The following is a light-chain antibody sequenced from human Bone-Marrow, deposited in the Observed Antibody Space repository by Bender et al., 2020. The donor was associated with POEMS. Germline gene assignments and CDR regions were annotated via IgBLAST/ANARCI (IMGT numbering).Light chain of an antibody. V-gene: IGLV1-40*01. CDR3: ATWYDSLNGWV. CDR1: SSNIGAGYD. CDR2: GNA. J-gene: IGLJ3*02. Sequence: QSVLTQPPSVSGAPGQRVTLSCTGSSSNIGAGYDVHWYQQLPGTAPKLLIYGNANRPSGVPVRFSASTSGTSASLAITGLQAEDEGDYYCATWYDSLNGWVFGGGTKLAVL.